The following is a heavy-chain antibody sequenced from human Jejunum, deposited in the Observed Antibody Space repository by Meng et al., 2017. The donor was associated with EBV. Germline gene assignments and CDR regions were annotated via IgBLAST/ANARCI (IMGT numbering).Heavy chain of an antibody. CDR1: GFTFSDYY. V-gene: IGHV3-11*01. CDR2: ISVGSSAI. Sequence: VPLVGSCGGLGKPAGSVGISGEAFGFTFSDYYMNWIRQAPGKGLEWVSYISVGSSAIYYADSVKGRFTISRDNAQNSLYLQMNSLRGEDTAVYYCARSKLGVGDPFDIWGQETMVTVSS. CDR3: ARSKLGVGDPFDI. D-gene: IGHD7-27*01. J-gene: IGHJ3*02.